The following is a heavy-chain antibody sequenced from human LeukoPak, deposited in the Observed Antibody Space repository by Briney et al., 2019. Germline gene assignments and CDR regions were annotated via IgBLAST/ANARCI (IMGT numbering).Heavy chain of an antibody. D-gene: IGHD3-16*02. CDR3: ARGSTFGGVIVNSNDAFDI. Sequence: GGSLRLSCAASGFTVSSNYMSWVRQAPGKGLEWVSVIYSGGSTYYADSVKGRFTISRDNSKNTLYLQMNSLRAEDTAVYYCARGSTFGGVIVNSNDAFDIWGQGTMVTVSS. CDR1: GFTVSSNY. CDR2: IYSGGST. V-gene: IGHV3-53*01. J-gene: IGHJ3*02.